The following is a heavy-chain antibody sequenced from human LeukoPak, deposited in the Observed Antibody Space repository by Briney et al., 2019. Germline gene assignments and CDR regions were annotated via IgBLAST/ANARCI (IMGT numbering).Heavy chain of an antibody. J-gene: IGHJ4*02. CDR1: GYTFSNYD. V-gene: IGHV1-46*01. CDR2: INPRGGTT. Sequence: GASVKVSFKASGYTFSNYDITWVRQAPGQGLEWVGIINPRGGTTSYAQKFQGRVSMTRDTSTTTVYMELSSLRSEDTAVYYCARDGPRLDYDFWSGYYGDYWGQGSLVTVSS. D-gene: IGHD3-3*01. CDR3: ARDGPRLDYDFWSGYYGDY.